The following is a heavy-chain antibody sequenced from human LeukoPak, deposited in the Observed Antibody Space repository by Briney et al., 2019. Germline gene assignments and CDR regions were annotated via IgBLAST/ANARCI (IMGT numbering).Heavy chain of an antibody. V-gene: IGHV3-23*01. Sequence: ASVKVSCKASGGTFSSYAMSWVRQAPGKGLEWVSAISGSGGSTYYADSVKGRFTISRDNSKNTLYLQMNSLRAEDTAVYYCAKDRLPYYYYYYGMDVWGQGTTVTVSS. CDR2: ISGSGGST. CDR3: AKDRLPYYYYYYGMDV. D-gene: IGHD6-25*01. CDR1: GGTFSSYA. J-gene: IGHJ6*02.